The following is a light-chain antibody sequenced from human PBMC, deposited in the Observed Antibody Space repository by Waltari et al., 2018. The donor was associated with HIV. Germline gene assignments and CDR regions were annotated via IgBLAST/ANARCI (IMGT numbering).Light chain of an antibody. V-gene: IGLV2-14*01. CDR3: CSCTSTTTSIL. Sequence: QSALTQPASVSGSPGQSITISCTGTRNDIGTYNYVSWYQQHPGNVPKLLIYEVTKRPSGVSNRFSGSKSGNTASLTISGLQAEDEAAYYCCSCTSTTTSILFAGGTKLTVL. CDR2: EVT. J-gene: IGLJ2*01. CDR1: RNDIGTYNY.